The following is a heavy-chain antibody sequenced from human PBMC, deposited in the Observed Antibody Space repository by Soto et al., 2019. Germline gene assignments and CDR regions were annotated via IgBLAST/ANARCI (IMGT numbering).Heavy chain of an antibody. J-gene: IGHJ5*02. CDR1: GASMSSGVYS. D-gene: IGHD3-10*01. Sequence: QLQLQESGSGLVKPSQTLSLTCAVSGASMSSGVYSWSWIRQPPGKGLEWIGYMYDTGSTYYNPSLKPGVSISADMSKNHLSLNLTSVTAADTAVYYCARERGTGSFYPTWGQGILVTVSS. CDR2: MYDTGST. CDR3: ARERGTGSFYPT. V-gene: IGHV4-30-2*01.